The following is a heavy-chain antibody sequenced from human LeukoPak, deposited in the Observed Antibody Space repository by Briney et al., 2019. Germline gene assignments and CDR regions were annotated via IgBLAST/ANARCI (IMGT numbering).Heavy chain of an antibody. CDR3: AREGYGSIVGATGLWRRGKSAPFDY. CDR2: IGSSGSTV. Sequence: GGSLRLSCAASGFSFSSYEMNWVRQAPGKGLEWVSYIGSSGSTVYYADSVKGRFTISRDNAKNSMYLQMNSLRAEDTAVYYCAREGYGSIVGATGLWRRGKSAPFDYWGQGTLVTVSS. J-gene: IGHJ4*02. CDR1: GFSFSSYE. V-gene: IGHV3-48*03. D-gene: IGHD1-26*01.